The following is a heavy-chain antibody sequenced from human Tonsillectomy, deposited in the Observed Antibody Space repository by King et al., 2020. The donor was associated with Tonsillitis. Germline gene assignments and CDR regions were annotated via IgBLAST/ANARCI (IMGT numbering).Heavy chain of an antibody. J-gene: IGHJ4*02. Sequence: VQLVGSGAEVRKPGDSLKISCKGSGYSFTTYWIGWVRQMPGKGLEWMGIIYPGDSDTRYSPSFQGQITISADKSITTAYLQWSSLKASDTAMYYCARWDDSSGIDYWGQGTLVTVSS. V-gene: IGHV5-51*01. D-gene: IGHD3-22*01. CDR2: IYPGDSDT. CDR3: ARWDDSSGIDY. CDR1: GYSFTTYW.